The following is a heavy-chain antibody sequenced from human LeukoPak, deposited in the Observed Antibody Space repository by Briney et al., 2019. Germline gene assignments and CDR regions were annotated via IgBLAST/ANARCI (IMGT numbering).Heavy chain of an antibody. CDR3: ARVSLGVIAAAGRTPSRQWLGGGENWFDP. Sequence: GESLKISCKGSGYSFTSYWIGWVRQMPGKGLEWMGIIYPGDSDTRYSPSFQGQVTISADKPISTAYLQWSSLKASDTAMYYCARVSLGVIAAAGRTPSRQWLGGGENWFDPWGQGTLVTVSS. J-gene: IGHJ5*02. D-gene: IGHD6-13*01. CDR1: GYSFTSYW. CDR2: IYPGDSDT. V-gene: IGHV5-51*04.